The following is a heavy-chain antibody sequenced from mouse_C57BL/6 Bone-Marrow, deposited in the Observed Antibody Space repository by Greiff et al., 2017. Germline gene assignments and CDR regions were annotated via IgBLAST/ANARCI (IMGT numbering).Heavy chain of an antibody. Sequence: VQLQQSGAELVRPGASVKLSCKASGYTFTDYYINWVKQRPGQGLEWIARLYPGSGNTYYNEKFKGKATLTAEKSSSTAYMQLSSLTSEDSAVYVCARGIPMDYWGQGASVTGSA. J-gene: IGHJ4*01. CDR1: GYTFTDYY. CDR2: LYPGSGNT. V-gene: IGHV1-76*01. CDR3: ARGIPMDY.